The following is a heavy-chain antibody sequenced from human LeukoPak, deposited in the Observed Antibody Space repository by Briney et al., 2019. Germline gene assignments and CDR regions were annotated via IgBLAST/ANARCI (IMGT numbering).Heavy chain of an antibody. J-gene: IGHJ4*02. Sequence: GGSLRLSFAASGVTFSSYWMSWVRQAPGKGLEWVANIKEDGSEKYYVDSVKGRFTISRDNAKNSVYLQMNSLRAEDTAVYYCARGRFNYDSTGYSSFYYWGQGTLVTVSS. D-gene: IGHD3-22*01. CDR2: IKEDGSEK. CDR1: GVTFSSYW. V-gene: IGHV3-7*01. CDR3: ARGRFNYDSTGYSSFYY.